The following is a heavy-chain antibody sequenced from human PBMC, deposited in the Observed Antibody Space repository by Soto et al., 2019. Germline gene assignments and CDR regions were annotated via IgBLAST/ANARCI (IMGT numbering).Heavy chain of an antibody. Sequence: SVKVSCKVSGFTFSSSAVQWVRQARGQRLEWIGWIVVGSGNTNYAQKFQERVTMTRNTSISTAYMELSSLRSEDTAVYYCARGGRPYWGQGTLVTVSS. D-gene: IGHD3-16*01. V-gene: IGHV1-58*01. CDR1: GFTFSSSA. CDR3: ARGGRPY. CDR2: IVVGSGNT. J-gene: IGHJ4*02.